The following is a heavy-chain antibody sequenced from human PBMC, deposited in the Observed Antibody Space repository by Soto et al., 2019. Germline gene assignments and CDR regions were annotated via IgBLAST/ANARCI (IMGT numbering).Heavy chain of an antibody. CDR1: GGTFSSYA. Sequence: QVQLVQSGAEVKKPGSSVKVSCKASGGTFSSYAISWVRQAPGQGLEWMGGIIPIFGTANYAQKFQGRVTITADESTSTAYMELSSLRSEDTAVYYCARDPDLITIFGVVAGYYYGMDVWDQGTTVTVSS. V-gene: IGHV1-69*01. CDR3: ARDPDLITIFGVVAGYYYGMDV. D-gene: IGHD3-3*01. J-gene: IGHJ6*02. CDR2: IIPIFGTA.